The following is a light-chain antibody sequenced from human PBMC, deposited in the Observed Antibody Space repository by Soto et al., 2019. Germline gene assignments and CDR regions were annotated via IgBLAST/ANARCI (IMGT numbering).Light chain of an antibody. V-gene: IGKV3-20*01. CDR1: QYVSVNF. J-gene: IGKJ1*01. CDR3: QQYGSSSWT. Sequence: EIVLTQSPGTLSLSPGERATLSCRARQYVSVNFLAWYQQKPGQAPRLLIYGASSRATGISDRFSGSGSGTDFTLTIDRLEPEDFAVYYCQQYGSSSWTFGQGTKVEFK. CDR2: GAS.